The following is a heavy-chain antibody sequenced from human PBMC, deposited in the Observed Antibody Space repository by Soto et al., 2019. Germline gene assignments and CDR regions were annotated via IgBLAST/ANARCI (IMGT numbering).Heavy chain of an antibody. J-gene: IGHJ4*02. CDR3: ASDPSGSYLAVFAY. CDR1: GYSFTNSA. Sequence: QVQLVQSGAEVKKPGASVKVSCKASGYSFTNSAIHWLRQAPGQRLEWMGWINGGSGSATYSQKFQGCVTITRDTYASTAYMELSRLKTEDTAMYFFASDPSGSYLAVFAYWGQATLVTVSS. D-gene: IGHD1-26*01. V-gene: IGHV1-3*01. CDR2: INGGSGSA.